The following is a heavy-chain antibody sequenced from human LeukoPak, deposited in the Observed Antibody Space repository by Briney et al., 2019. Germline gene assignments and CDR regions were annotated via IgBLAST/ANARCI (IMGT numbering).Heavy chain of an antibody. CDR2: INWNGGGT. CDR3: ARDPTIFGVVIVPDY. Sequence: GGSLRLSCAASGFTFDDYGMSWVRQAPGKGLEWVSGINWNGGGTGYADSVKGRFTISRDNAKNSLYLQMNSLRAEDTAVYYCARDPTIFGVVIVPDYWGQGTLVTVSS. V-gene: IGHV3-20*04. J-gene: IGHJ4*02. CDR1: GFTFDDYG. D-gene: IGHD3-3*01.